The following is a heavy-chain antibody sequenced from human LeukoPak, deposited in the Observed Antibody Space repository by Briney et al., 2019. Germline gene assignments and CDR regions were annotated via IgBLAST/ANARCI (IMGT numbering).Heavy chain of an antibody. D-gene: IGHD4-23*01. V-gene: IGHV3-21*04. Sequence: GGSLRLSCAASGFTFSSYGMHWVRQAPGKGLEWVSSISSSSSYIYYADSVKGRFTISRDNAKNTLYLQMNSLRAEDTAVYYCAKGGTVARLSEPPNWFDPWGQGTLVTVSS. CDR1: GFTFSSYG. J-gene: IGHJ5*02. CDR3: AKGGTVARLSEPPNWFDP. CDR2: ISSSSSYI.